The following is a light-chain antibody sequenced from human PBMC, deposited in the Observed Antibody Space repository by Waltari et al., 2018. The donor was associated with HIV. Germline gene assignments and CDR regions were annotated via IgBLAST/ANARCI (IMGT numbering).Light chain of an antibody. V-gene: IGLV2-14*03. CDR3: SSYTSSSTPLVV. CDR1: SSDVGGYKY. CDR2: DVS. J-gene: IGLJ2*01. Sequence: QSALTQPASVSGSPGQSITISCPGTSSDVGGYKYVSWYQQHPGKAPKLMIYDVSNRPSGVSNRFSGSKSGNTASLTISGLQAEDEADYYCSSYTSSSTPLVVFGGGTKLTVL.